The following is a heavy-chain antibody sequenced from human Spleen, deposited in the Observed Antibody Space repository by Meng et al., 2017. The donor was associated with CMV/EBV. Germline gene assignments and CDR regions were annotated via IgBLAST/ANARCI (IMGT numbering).Heavy chain of an antibody. CDR3: ARHGDSSGYTGMDY. CDR1: GYSFTTYW. Sequence: GGSLRLSCKGSGYSFTTYWIGWVRQMPGKGLEWMGIIYPGDSDTRYSPSFQGQVTISADKSISTAYLQWSSLKASDTAMYYCARHGDSSGYTGMDYWGQGTLVTVSS. V-gene: IGHV5-51*01. CDR2: IYPGDSDT. D-gene: IGHD3-22*01. J-gene: IGHJ4*02.